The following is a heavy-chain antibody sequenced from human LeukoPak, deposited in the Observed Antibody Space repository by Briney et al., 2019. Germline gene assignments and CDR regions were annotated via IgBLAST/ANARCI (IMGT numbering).Heavy chain of an antibody. CDR1: AGSISSYY. CDR2: ISDSGST. J-gene: IGHJ4*02. V-gene: IGHV4-59*08. Sequence: SETLSLTCTVSAGSISSYYWSWSRRPPGKGLEWIGYISDSGSTNYNPSLKSRVTISVDTSKNQFSLKLSSVTAADTAVYYCARRDSYGWFYFDYWGQGTLVTVSS. CDR3: ARRDSYGWFYFDY. D-gene: IGHD5-18*01.